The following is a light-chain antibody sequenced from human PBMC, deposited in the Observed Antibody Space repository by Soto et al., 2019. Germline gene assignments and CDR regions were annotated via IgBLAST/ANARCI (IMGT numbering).Light chain of an antibody. V-gene: IGKV4-1*01. CDR2: WAS. CDR1: QSVLYSSNNKNY. Sequence: DIPMTQSPDSLAVYLGERATINCESSQSVLYSSNNKNYLAWYQQKPGQPPKLLIYWASTRESGVPDRFSGSGSGTDFSLTISSLQAEDVAVYYCQQYYTIPITFGQGTRLE. CDR3: QQYYTIPIT. J-gene: IGKJ5*01.